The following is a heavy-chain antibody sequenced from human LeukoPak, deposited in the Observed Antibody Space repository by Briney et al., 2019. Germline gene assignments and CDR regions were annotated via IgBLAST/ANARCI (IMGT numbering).Heavy chain of an antibody. V-gene: IGHV3-21*01. CDR1: GFTFSSYS. D-gene: IGHD3-3*01. CDR2: ISSSSSYI. CDR3: ARGGYDFWSGYCDY. J-gene: IGHJ4*02. Sequence: GGSLRLSCAASGFTFSSYSMNWVRQAPGKGLEWVSSISSSSSYIYYADSVKGRFTISRDNAKNSLYLQMNSLRAEDTAVYYCARGGYDFWSGYCDYWGQGTLVTISS.